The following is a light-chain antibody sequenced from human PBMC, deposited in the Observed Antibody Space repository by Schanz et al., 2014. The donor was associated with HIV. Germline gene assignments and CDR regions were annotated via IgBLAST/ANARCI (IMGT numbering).Light chain of an antibody. CDR3: SSYTSSSTYV. J-gene: IGLJ1*01. CDR2: DVS. CDR1: SSDVGGYNY. V-gene: IGLV2-14*03. Sequence: QAVVTQPASVSASPGQSITISCTGTSSDVGGYNYVSWYQHHPGKAPKLMIYDVSNRPSGVSNRFSGSKSGNTASLTISGLQAEDEADYYCSSYTSSSTYVFGTGTKLTVL.